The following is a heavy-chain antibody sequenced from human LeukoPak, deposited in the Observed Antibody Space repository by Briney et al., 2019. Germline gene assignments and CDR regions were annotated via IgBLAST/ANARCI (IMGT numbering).Heavy chain of an antibody. CDR1: GGSISTYY. Sequence: PSETLSLTCTVSGGSISTYYWGWIRQPPGKGLEWIGSIYYSGSTYYNPSLKSRVTISVDTSKDQFSLKLNSVTAADTAVYYCARQEEYSSGWYKYWGQGTLVTVSS. V-gene: IGHV4-39*01. D-gene: IGHD6-19*01. CDR3: ARQEEYSSGWYKY. J-gene: IGHJ4*02. CDR2: IYYSGST.